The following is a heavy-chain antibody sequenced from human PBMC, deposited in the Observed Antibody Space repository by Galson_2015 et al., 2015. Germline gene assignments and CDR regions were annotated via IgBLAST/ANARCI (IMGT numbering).Heavy chain of an antibody. J-gene: IGHJ4*02. CDR3: AKEVRTGQHYYDS. D-gene: IGHD1-1*01. CDR1: GFNFEDYA. Sequence: SLRLSCAGSGFNFEDYAMSWFRQAPGKGLEWVSFIRGKAYGETKEYAPPVKDRFTISRDDSKNIAYLQMSSLTTDDTAVYFCAKEVRTGQHYYDSWGQGTLVTVSS. CDR2: IRGKAYGETK. V-gene: IGHV3-49*03.